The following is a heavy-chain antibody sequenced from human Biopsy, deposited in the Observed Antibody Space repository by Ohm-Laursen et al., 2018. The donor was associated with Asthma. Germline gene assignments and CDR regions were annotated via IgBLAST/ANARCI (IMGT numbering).Heavy chain of an antibody. Sequence: SLRLSCTSSGFACYSYAMYWFRQSPGKAPEWVAVISHDVCESGHVDSVWGRFTISRDNVRNRLHLQTSSLRPGDSAAYHGAKGRFDNSVTSKYYYYGIDVWGQGTTVTVS. CDR3: AKGRFDNSVTSKYYYYGIDV. CDR2: ISHDVCES. J-gene: IGHJ6*02. V-gene: IGHV3-30*04. CDR1: GFACYSYA. D-gene: IGHD3-16*01.